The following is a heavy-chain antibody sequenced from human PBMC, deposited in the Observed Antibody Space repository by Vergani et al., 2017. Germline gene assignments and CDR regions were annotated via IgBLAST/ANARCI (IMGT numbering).Heavy chain of an antibody. V-gene: IGHV3-23*04. J-gene: IGHJ4*02. Sequence: VQLVESGGGLVQPGGSLRLSCTASGFTFSNYWMQWVRQAPGKGLEWVSGISGSGVSAYYTDSVKGRFTISRDNSKNMLFLQMNNLRTEDTAIYYCAKQYVVSGNYLFDYWGQGTLVTVSS. CDR2: ISGSGVSA. CDR3: AKQYVVSGNYLFDY. CDR1: GFTFSNYW. D-gene: IGHD1-7*01.